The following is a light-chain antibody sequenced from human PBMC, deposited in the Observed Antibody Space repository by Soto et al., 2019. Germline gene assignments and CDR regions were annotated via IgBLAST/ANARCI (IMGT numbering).Light chain of an antibody. J-gene: IGLJ3*02. CDR1: SGHSSYI. Sequence: QPVLTQSSSASASLGSSVKLTCTLSSGHSSYIIAWHQQQPGKAPRYLMKLEGSGSYNKGSGVPDRFSGSSSGADRYLTISNLQFEDEADYYCVTWDSNTLWVFGGGTKLSVL. CDR2: LEGSGSY. V-gene: IGLV4-60*02. CDR3: VTWDSNTLWV.